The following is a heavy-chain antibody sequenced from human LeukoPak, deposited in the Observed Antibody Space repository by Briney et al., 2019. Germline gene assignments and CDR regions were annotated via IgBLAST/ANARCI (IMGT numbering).Heavy chain of an antibody. Sequence: SVKVSCKASGSTFTSSAMQWVRQARGQRLEWIGWIVVGSGNTNYAQKFQERVTITRDMSTSTAYMELSSLRSEDTAVYYCAAQPHDYDYVWGSYRWSDAFDIWGQGTMVTVSS. V-gene: IGHV1-58*02. CDR3: AAQPHDYDYVWGSYRWSDAFDI. J-gene: IGHJ3*02. CDR1: GSTFTSSA. D-gene: IGHD3-16*02. CDR2: IVVGSGNT.